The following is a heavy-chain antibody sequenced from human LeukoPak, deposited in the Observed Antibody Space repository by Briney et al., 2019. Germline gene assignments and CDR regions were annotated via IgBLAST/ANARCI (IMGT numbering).Heavy chain of an antibody. V-gene: IGHV1-18*01. J-gene: IGHJ3*02. Sequence: ASVKVSCKASGYTFTSYGISWVRQAPGQGLEWMGWISAYNGNTNYAQKLQGRVTMTTDTSTSTAYMGLRSLRSDDTAVYYCAGEYYYDSSGYGAFDIWGQGTMVTVSS. CDR3: AGEYYYDSSGYGAFDI. CDR1: GYTFTSYG. D-gene: IGHD3-22*01. CDR2: ISAYNGNT.